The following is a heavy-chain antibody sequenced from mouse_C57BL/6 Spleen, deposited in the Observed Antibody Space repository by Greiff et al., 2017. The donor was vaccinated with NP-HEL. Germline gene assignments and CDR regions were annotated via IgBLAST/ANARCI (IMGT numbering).Heavy chain of an antibody. V-gene: IGHV1-18*01. CDR2: INPNNGGT. CDR3: ARGAGPPFAY. Sequence: EVQLQESGPELVKPGASVTIPCKASGYTFTDYYMDWVKQSHGKSLEWIGDINPNNGGTIYNQKFKGKATLTVDKSSSTAYMELRSLTSEDTAVYYCARGAGPPFAYWGQGTLVTVSA. D-gene: IGHD3-2*02. CDR1: GYTFTDYY. J-gene: IGHJ3*01.